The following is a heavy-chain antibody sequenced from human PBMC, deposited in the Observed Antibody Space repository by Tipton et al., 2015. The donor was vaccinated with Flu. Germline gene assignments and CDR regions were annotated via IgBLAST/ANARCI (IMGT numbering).Heavy chain of an antibody. CDR1: GGSFSGYY. V-gene: IGHV4-34*01. CDR3: ARDDGDYGSESYHYYYGMDV. CDR2: INHSGST. D-gene: IGHD3-10*01. J-gene: IGHJ6*02. Sequence: TLSLTCAVYGGSFSGYYCSWIRQPPGKGLEWIGEINHSGSTNYNPSLKTRVTISVDTSKNQFSLKLSSVTAADTAVYYCARDDGDYGSESYHYYYGMDVWGQGTTVTGSS.